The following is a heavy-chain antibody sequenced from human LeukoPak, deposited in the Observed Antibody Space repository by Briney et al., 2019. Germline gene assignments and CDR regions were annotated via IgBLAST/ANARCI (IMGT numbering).Heavy chain of an antibody. V-gene: IGHV1-24*01. CDR3: SRDSDFWSGYFRFDP. CDR2: FDPEDGET. D-gene: IGHD3-3*01. J-gene: IGHJ5*02. CDR1: GYTLTELS. Sequence: ASVKVSCKVSGYTLTELSMHWVRQAPGKGLEWMGGFDPEDGETIYAQKFQGRVTMTEDTSTDTAYMELSSMRSEDTAVYYCSRDSDFWSGYFRFDPWGQGTLVTVSS.